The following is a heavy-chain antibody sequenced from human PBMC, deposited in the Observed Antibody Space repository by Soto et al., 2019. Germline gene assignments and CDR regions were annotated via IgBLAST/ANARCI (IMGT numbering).Heavy chain of an antibody. CDR3: ARVTSLWFGGHYFFYMDV. CDR2: SRSKANSYTT. Sequence: PGGSLRLACGASGFTFSDHYMDWVRQAPGKGLEWVGRSRSKANSYTTEYAASVKGRFTISRDDSKNSLYLQMNSLKTEDTAVYYCARVTSLWFGGHYFFYMDVWGKGTTVTVSS. CDR1: GFTFSDHY. V-gene: IGHV3-72*01. D-gene: IGHD3-10*01. J-gene: IGHJ6*03.